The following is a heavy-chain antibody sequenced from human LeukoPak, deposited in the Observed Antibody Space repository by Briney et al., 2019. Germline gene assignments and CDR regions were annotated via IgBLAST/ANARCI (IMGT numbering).Heavy chain of an antibody. V-gene: IGHV4-59*01. CDR3: VRGPGGYSYGYYFDY. CDR1: GGSISSYY. Sequence: PSETLSLTCAVSGGSISSYYWSWIRQPPGKGLEWIGFFYYSGSTNYNPSLKSRVTISVDTSKNHFSLKLSSVTAADTAVYYCVRGPGGYSYGYYFDYWGQGTLVTVSS. CDR2: FYYSGST. J-gene: IGHJ4*02. D-gene: IGHD5-18*01.